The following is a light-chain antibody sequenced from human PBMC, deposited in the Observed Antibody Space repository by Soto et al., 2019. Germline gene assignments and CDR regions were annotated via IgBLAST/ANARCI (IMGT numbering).Light chain of an antibody. CDR1: QSVSYN. Sequence: EVVMTQFPATLSVSPGERATLSCRASQSVSYNLAWHQHKPGQAPRLLIYGASTSDSDIPARFSGSGSGTTFYHNISGLQSEDFAVYYCQQYNNWPPLTLVGGTKVEIK. V-gene: IGKV3D-15*01. CDR2: GAS. CDR3: QQYNNWPPLT. J-gene: IGKJ4*01.